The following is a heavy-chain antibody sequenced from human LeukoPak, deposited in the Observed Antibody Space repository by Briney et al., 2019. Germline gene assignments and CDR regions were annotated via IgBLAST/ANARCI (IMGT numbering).Heavy chain of an antibody. J-gene: IGHJ6*04. V-gene: IGHV3-23*01. CDR3: AELGITMIGGV. Sequence: GGSLRLSCGASGFTFSGYAMNWVRQAPRKGLEWVSAISGSGGSTYYADSVKGRFTISRDNSKNTLYLQMNSLRAEDTAVYYCAELGITMIGGVWGKGTTVTISS. CDR2: ISGSGGST. CDR1: GFTFSGYA. D-gene: IGHD3-10*02.